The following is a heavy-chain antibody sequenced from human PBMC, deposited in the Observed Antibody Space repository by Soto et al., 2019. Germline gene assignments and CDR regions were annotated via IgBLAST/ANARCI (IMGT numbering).Heavy chain of an antibody. J-gene: IGHJ4*02. D-gene: IGHD5-18*01. CDR1: RGTFNRYA. V-gene: IGHV1-69*01. CDR3: ARQNRDTPMVPFDV. CDR2: LVPQFGTP. Sequence: QVQLVQSGAEVKKPGSSVKVSCLASRGTFNRYAINWVRQAPGHGLEWLGALVPQFGTPNYAQKFQDRVTIVADESTNPTSMDLRGLTSDDTAVYYCARQNRDTPMVPFDVWGQGTLVTVSS.